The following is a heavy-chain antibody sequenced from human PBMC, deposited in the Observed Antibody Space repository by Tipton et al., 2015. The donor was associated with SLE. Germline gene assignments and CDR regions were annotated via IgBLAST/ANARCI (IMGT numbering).Heavy chain of an antibody. CDR1: EGSISSGGYY. V-gene: IGHV4-61*02. J-gene: IGHJ4*02. CDR2: IFVSGVT. D-gene: IGHD3-3*01. CDR3: AKDSGDYDFGQDS. Sequence: TLSLTCTVSEGSISSGGYYWSWIRQPAGKGLEWIGRIFVSGVTNYNPSLKSRVTISIDTSQNQFSLKLTSVTAADTAVYYCAKDSGDYDFGQDSWGRGTLVTVSS.